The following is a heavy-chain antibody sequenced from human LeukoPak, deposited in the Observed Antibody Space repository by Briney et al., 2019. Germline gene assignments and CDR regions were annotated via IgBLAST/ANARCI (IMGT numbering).Heavy chain of an antibody. CDR3: ARGRGSYNAFDI. CDR2: INPNSGGS. D-gene: IGHD1-26*01. CDR1: GYTFTGYY. Sequence: ASVKVSCKASGYTFTGYYMHWVRQSPGQGLEWMGWINPNSGGSNYAQKFQGRVTMTRDTSISTAYMELSRLRSDDTAVYYCARGRGSYNAFDIWGQGTMVTVSS. V-gene: IGHV1-2*02. J-gene: IGHJ3*02.